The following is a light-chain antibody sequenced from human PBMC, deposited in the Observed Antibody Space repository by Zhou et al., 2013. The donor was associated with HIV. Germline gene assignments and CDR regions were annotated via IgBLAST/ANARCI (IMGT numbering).Light chain of an antibody. CDR3: XNLPXT. CDR1: QSINIY. V-gene: IGKV1-5*03. Sequence: DIQMTQSPSALSASVGARVTITCRASQSINIYLAWYQQKPGKAPKLLIYRASTLQGGVPPRFSGSGSGTEFTLTISSLQPEXXXYYXQXNLPXTF. CDR2: RAS. J-gene: IGKJ5*01.